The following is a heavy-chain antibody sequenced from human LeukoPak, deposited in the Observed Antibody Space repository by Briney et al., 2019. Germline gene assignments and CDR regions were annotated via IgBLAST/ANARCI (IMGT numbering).Heavy chain of an antibody. J-gene: IGHJ6*02. CDR2: TTSRDSRI. CDR3: ARVVYSSLMDV. Sequence: PGGSLRLSCVASGFIFSNYYMSWGRQAPGKGLVWVAYTTSRDSRIHYADSVRGRFTISRDNAKNSLYHQMNNLRADDTAVYYCARVVYSSLMDVWGQGTTVTVSS. CDR1: GFIFSNYY. D-gene: IGHD6-13*01. V-gene: IGHV3-11*01.